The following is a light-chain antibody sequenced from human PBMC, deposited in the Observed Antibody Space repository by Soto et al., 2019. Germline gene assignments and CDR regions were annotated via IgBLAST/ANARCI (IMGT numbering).Light chain of an antibody. Sequence: DIQMTQSPSSLSASVGDGVTITCRASQSMSSYLNWYQQKPGKAPKLLIYAASSLQSGVPSRFSGSGSGTDFTLTISSLQPEDFATYYCQQSYSTPQTFGQGTKLEIK. CDR3: QQSYSTPQT. CDR2: AAS. J-gene: IGKJ2*01. CDR1: QSMSSY. V-gene: IGKV1-39*01.